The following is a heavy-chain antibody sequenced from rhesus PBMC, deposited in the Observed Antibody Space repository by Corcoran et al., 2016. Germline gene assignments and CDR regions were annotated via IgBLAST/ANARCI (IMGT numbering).Heavy chain of an antibody. J-gene: IGHJ4*01. CDR2: IRSKAYGGTP. V-gene: IGHV3-184*02. CDR3: TRDSSSSGFDF. D-gene: IGHD6-43*01. CDR1: GFTFSDSY. Sequence: EVKLVESGGDLVQPGGSLSHSIAASGFTFSDSYIYWVRQAPGKGLEWVGLIRSKAYGGTPVYAASVQGRFAISRDDSKSIAYLQMSSLKTEDTAVYYCTRDSSSSGFDFWGQGVLVTVSS.